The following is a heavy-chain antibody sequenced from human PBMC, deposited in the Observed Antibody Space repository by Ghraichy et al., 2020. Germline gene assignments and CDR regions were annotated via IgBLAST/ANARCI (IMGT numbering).Heavy chain of an antibody. CDR1: GFSFSNNA. J-gene: IGHJ4*02. CDR2: ISASRDSA. CDR3: AKRRLYFEY. V-gene: IGHV3-23*01. D-gene: IGHD6-25*01. Sequence: GGSLRLSCVASGFSFSNNAMSWVRQAPGRELEWVSSISASRDSAYYADSVKGRFTISRDNSKSMMYLQMNSLRVEDTAVYYCAKRRLYFEYWGQGSLVTVSS.